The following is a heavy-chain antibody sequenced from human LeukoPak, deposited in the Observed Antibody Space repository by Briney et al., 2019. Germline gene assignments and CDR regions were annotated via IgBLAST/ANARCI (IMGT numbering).Heavy chain of an antibody. Sequence: PGGSLRLSCAASGFTFSDYSMEWVRQAPGKGLEWISYISSTSTTIYYADSVRGRFTTSRDNAKNSLYLQMNSLRAEDTAVYYCARGCGLHLSPAPFYYDSRCRYFDAWGQGTLVTVSS. J-gene: IGHJ4*02. CDR1: GFTFSDYS. CDR3: ARGCGLHLSPAPFYYDSRCRYFDA. V-gene: IGHV3-48*04. CDR2: ISSTSTTI. D-gene: IGHD3-22*01.